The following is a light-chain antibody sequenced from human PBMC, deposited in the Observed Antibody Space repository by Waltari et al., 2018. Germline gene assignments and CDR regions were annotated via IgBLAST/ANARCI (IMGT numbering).Light chain of an antibody. V-gene: IGKV3-11*01. Sequence: EIVLTQSPATLSLSPGERATPSCRASQSVSYSLAWYQQKPGLTPRLLIYSASHRATGIPARFSCSGSESDFTLTISSLEPEDFAVYYCQQRSSWPRTFGQGTKVKIK. CDR2: SAS. J-gene: IGKJ1*01. CDR1: QSVSYS. CDR3: QQRSSWPRT.